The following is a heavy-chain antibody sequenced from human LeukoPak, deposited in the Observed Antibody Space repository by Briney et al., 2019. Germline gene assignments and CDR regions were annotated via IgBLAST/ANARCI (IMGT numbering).Heavy chain of an antibody. CDR3: AKSPGIAAVGRSDY. CDR1: GFTFSNYD. V-gene: IGHV3-13*01. J-gene: IGHJ4*02. Sequence: GGSLRLSCAASGFTFSNYDMYWVRQATGKGLEWVSGIGTAGDTYYPDSVKGRFTISRDNSKNTLYLQMNSLRAEDTAVYYCAKSPGIAAVGRSDYWGQGTLVTVSS. CDR2: IGTAGDT. D-gene: IGHD6-13*01.